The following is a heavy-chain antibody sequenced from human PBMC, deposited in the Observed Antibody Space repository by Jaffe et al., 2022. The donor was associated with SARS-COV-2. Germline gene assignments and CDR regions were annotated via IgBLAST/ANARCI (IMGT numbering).Heavy chain of an antibody. CDR3: ARAGYDFWSGLDY. V-gene: IGHV3-21*01. J-gene: IGHJ4*02. CDR2: ISSSSSYI. CDR1: GFTFSSYS. Sequence: EVQLVESGGGLVKPGGSLRLSCAASGFTFSSYSMNWVRQAPGKGLEWVSSISSSSSYIYYADSVKGRFTISRDNAKNSLYLQMNSLRAEDTAVYYCARAGYDFWSGLDYWGQGTLVTVSS. D-gene: IGHD3-3*01.